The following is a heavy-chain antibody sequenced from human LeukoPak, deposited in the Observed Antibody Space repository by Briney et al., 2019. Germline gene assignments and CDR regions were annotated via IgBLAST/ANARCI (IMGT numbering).Heavy chain of an antibody. CDR2: VYYSGST. V-gene: IGHV4-59*12. J-gene: IGHJ3*02. CDR1: GGSISTYY. D-gene: IGHD4-23*01. Sequence: SETLPLTCTVSGGSISTYYWSWIRQPPGKGLEWIGCVYYSGSTNYNPSLKSRGTMSVDTSKNQFSLKLSSVTAADTAVYYCARGSITVVPAFDIWGQGTMVTVSS. CDR3: ARGSITVVPAFDI.